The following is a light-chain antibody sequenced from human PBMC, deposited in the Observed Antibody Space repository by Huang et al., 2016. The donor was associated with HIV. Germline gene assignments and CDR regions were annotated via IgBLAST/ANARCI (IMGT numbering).Light chain of an antibody. J-gene: IGKJ1*01. Sequence: EVVMTQSPAILSVSPGERATLSCRASQSVTSNLAWYQQKPGQAPRLLIYSASTRATGIPARFSGSVSGTEFTLTISSLQSEDFAVYYCQHYNNWPWWTFGQGTKVEIK. CDR1: QSVTSN. V-gene: IGKV3-15*01. CDR2: SAS. CDR3: QHYNNWPWWT.